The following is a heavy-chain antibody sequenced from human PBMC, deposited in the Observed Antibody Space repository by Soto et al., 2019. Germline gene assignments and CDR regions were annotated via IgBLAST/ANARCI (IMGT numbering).Heavy chain of an antibody. CDR1: GGSISSGGYY. CDR2: MYHSGST. Sequence: QLQLQESGSGLVKPSQTLSLTCAVSGGSISSGGYYWSWLRQPPGKGLEWIGYMYHSGSTYYNPSLKSRVTISIDRSKNQFSLKLSSVTAADTAVYYCARVPDYWGQGSLVTVSS. V-gene: IGHV4-30-2*01. CDR3: ARVPDY. D-gene: IGHD2-2*01. J-gene: IGHJ4*02.